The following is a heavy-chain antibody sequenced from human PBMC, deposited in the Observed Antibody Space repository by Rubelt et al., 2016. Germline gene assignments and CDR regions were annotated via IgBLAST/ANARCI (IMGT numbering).Heavy chain of an antibody. CDR1: GYTFTGYY. D-gene: IGHD3-16*01. CDR2: IDPNSGDT. V-gene: IGHV1-2*06. J-gene: IGHJ4*02. CDR3: ARLITPSCYFDC. Sequence: QVQLVQSGSELKKPGASVKVSCKASGYTFTGYYMHWVRQAPGQGLEWMGRIDPNSGDTHYAAYFQGRVTITSDTSRITAYMELSRLRSDDTAVYYCARLITPSCYFDCWGQGTLVTVSS.